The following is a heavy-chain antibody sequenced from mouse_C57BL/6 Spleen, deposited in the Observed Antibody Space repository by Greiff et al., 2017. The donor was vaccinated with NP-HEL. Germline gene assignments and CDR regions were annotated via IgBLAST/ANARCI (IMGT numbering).Heavy chain of an antibody. CDR3: ARGDYYGSSYGAWFAY. D-gene: IGHD1-1*01. V-gene: IGHV1-26*01. CDR2: INPNNGGT. Sequence: EVQLQQSGPELVKPGASVKISCKASGYTFTDYYMNWVKQSHGKSLEWIGDINPNNGGTSYNQKFKGKATLTVDKSSSTAYMELRSLTSEDSAVYYCARGDYYGSSYGAWFAYWCQGTLVTVSA. CDR1: GYTFTDYY. J-gene: IGHJ3*01.